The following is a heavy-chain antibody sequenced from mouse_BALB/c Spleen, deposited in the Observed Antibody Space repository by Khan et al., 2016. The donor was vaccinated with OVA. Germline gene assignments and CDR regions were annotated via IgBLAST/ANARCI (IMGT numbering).Heavy chain of an antibody. V-gene: IGHV5-9-3*01. J-gene: IGHJ3*01. CDR2: ISSAATYT. CDR3: ANGNYGWFAY. D-gene: IGHD2-1*01. CDR1: GFTFSTFV. Sequence: VQLKESGGGLVEPGESLKLSCAASGFTFSTFVMSWVRQTPEKRLEWVATISSAATYTYYPDSVKGRFNISRDNAKNTLYLQMNSLRSEDTAIYYCANGNYGWFAYWGQGTLVTVSA.